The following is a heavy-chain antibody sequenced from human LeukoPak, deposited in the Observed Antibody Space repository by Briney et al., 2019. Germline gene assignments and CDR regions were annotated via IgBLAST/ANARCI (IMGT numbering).Heavy chain of an antibody. V-gene: IGHV1-46*01. CDR1: GYTFTTYY. CDR2: INPSGGST. J-gene: IGHJ5*02. CDR3: ARAKEVTGPMDP. D-gene: IGHD2-21*02. Sequence: ASVKVSCKASGYTFTTYYMHWVRQAPGQGLEWMGVINPSGGSTFYAQKFQGRVTMTRDTSTSTVYMELSSLRSDDTAVYYCARAKEVTGPMDPWGQGTLVTVSS.